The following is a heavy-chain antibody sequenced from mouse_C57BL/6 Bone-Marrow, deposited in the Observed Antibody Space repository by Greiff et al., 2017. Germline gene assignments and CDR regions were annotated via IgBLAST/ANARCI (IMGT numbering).Heavy chain of an antibody. D-gene: IGHD2-5*01. V-gene: IGHV1-52*01. CDR3: ARSRVYSNYGTWFAY. CDR1: GYTFTSYW. J-gene: IGHJ3*01. Sequence: QVQLQQPGAELVRPGSSVKLSCKASGYTFTSYWMHWVKQRPIQGLEWIGNIDPSDSETHYNQKFKDKATLTVAKSSSTAYMQLSSLTSEDSAVYYCARSRVYSNYGTWFAYWGQGTLVTVSA. CDR2: IDPSDSET.